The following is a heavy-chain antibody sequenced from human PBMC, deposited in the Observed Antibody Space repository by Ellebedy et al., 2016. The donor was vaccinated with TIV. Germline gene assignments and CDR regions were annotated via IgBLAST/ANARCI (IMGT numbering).Heavy chain of an antibody. D-gene: IGHD3-16*02. CDR2: IYYSGST. V-gene: IGHV4-39*01. CDR3: VRLGRLSTYWYFDL. Sequence: MPSETLSLTCTVSGGSISSSSYYWGWIRQPPGKGLEWIGSIYYSGSTYYNPSLKSRVTISVATSKNQFSLKLSSVNAADTAVYYCVRLGRLSTYWYFDLWGRGTLVTVSS. CDR1: GGSISSSSYY. J-gene: IGHJ2*01.